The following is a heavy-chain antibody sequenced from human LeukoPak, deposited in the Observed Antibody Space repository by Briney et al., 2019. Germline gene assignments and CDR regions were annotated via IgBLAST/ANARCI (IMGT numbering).Heavy chain of an antibody. CDR1: RFTFSYAW. Sequence: PGESLTLSCSASRFTFSYAWMRWVRQPPGKGLDGVGCVKSKNSGGTTDYAELVKGRFAISREDSKHTLYLQMNSLKAEEAAVYYCTTEGYTYGYHSFDIWGQGTMVTVSS. D-gene: IGHD5-18*01. J-gene: IGHJ3*02. CDR2: VKSKNSGGTT. V-gene: IGHV3-15*01. CDR3: TTEGYTYGYHSFDI.